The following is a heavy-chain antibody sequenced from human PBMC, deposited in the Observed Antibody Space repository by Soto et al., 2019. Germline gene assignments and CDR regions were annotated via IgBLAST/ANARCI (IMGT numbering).Heavy chain of an antibody. CDR2: IDPSDSYT. Sequence: PGESLKIACKGSVYSFTSYWISWVRQMPGKGLEWMGRIDPSDSYTNYSPSFQGHVTISADKSISTAYLQWSSLKASDTAMYYCARHLIVVVPAAITGYYYYYGMDVWGQGTTVTVSS. CDR3: ARHLIVVVPAAITGYYYYYGMDV. V-gene: IGHV5-10-1*01. J-gene: IGHJ6*02. CDR1: VYSFTSYW. D-gene: IGHD2-2*01.